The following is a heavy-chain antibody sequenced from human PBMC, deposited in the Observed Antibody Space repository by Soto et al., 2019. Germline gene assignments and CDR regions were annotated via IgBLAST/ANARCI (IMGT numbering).Heavy chain of an antibody. V-gene: IGHV3-21*01. J-gene: IGHJ4*02. CDR1: GFTFSSYS. CDR3: ARGVDMTAPDY. CDR2: ISSSSSYI. Sequence: GGSLRLSCAASGFTFSSYSMNWVRQAPGKGLEWVSSISSSSSYIYYADSVKGRFTISRDNAKNSLSLQMNSLTAEDTAVYYCARGVDMTAPDYWGQGXLVTV. D-gene: IGHD2-21*02.